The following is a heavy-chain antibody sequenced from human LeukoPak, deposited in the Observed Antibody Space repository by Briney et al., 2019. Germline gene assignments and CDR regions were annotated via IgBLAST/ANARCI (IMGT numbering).Heavy chain of an antibody. CDR1: GGSFSGFY. CDR2: INYTGST. D-gene: IGHD6-25*01. J-gene: IGHJ5*02. V-gene: IGHV4-34*01. CDR3: ARVAGYLPTRWFDP. Sequence: SETLSLICAVYGGSFSGFYWSWIRHVPGKGLEWIGEINYTGSTSYNPSLKSRVTISVDTSQNQFFLLLTSVTAADTAVYYCARVAGYLPTRWFDPWGQGTHVTVSS.